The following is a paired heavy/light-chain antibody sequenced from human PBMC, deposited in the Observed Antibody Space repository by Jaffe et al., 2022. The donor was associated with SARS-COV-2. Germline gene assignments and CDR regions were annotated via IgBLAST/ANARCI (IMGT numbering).Heavy chain of an antibody. Sequence: EVQLVESGGGLVQPGRSLRLSCAASGFIFDNSAMHWVRQAPGKGLEWVSGISWNSGSIGYADSVRGRFTISRDNARNSLYLQMNSLRAEDTALYYCAKNMSPYCGGDCRPNAVDHWGQGTLVTVSS. CDR1: GFIFDNSA. D-gene: IGHD2-21*02. J-gene: IGHJ4*02. CDR3: AKNMSPYCGGDCRPNAVDH. V-gene: IGHV3-9*01. CDR2: ISWNSGSI.
Light chain of an antibody. V-gene: IGKV1-39*01. Sequence: DIQMTQSPASLPASVGDRVTITCRTSHSINTYINWYQQKPGKAPKLLVYSASNLPSGVPSRFSGSGFGTDFNLTISSLQREDFATYYCQQSYSTPPFGQGTKVEI. J-gene: IGKJ1*01. CDR1: HSINTY. CDR3: QQSYSTPP. CDR2: SAS.